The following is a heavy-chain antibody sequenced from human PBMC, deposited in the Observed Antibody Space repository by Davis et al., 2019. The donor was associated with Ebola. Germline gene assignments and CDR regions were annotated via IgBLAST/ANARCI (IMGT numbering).Heavy chain of an antibody. D-gene: IGHD2-15*01. V-gene: IGHV5-10-1*01. CDR3: ARRGRYCSGGSCFHFDY. CDR2: IDPSDSYT. J-gene: IGHJ4*02. Sequence: GESLKISCKGSGYSFTSYSIGWVRQLPGKGLEWMGRIDPSDSYTNYSPSFQGHVTISADKSISTAYLQWSSLKASDTAMYYCARRGRYCSGGSCFHFDYWGQGTLVTVSS. CDR1: GYSFTSYS.